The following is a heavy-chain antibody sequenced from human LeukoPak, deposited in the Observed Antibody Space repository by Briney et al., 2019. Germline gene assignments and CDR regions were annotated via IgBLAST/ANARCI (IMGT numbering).Heavy chain of an antibody. Sequence: PSETLSLTCAVYGGTFPGYFWTWIRQPPGKGLEWIGSIYYSGSTYYNPSLKNRVTISVDMSKNQWSLKLSSVTAADTAVYYCAREGAMVRGVIKYWGQGTLVTVSS. J-gene: IGHJ4*02. CDR1: GGTFPGYF. CDR2: IYYSGST. D-gene: IGHD3-10*01. CDR3: AREGAMVRGVIKY. V-gene: IGHV4-34*01.